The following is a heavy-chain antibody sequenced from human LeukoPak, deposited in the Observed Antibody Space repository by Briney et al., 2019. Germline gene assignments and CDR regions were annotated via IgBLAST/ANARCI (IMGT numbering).Heavy chain of an antibody. CDR2: MYYSGST. CDR3: ARPYYYDSRIDP. CDR1: GGSISSGDYY. Sequence: SETLSLTCNVSGGSISSGDYYWSWIRQPPGKGLEWIAYMYYSGSTYYNPSLKSRVTMSADTSKNQLSLKLSSVTAADTAVYYCARPYYYDSRIDPWGQGILVTVSS. V-gene: IGHV4-30-4*01. D-gene: IGHD3-22*01. J-gene: IGHJ5*02.